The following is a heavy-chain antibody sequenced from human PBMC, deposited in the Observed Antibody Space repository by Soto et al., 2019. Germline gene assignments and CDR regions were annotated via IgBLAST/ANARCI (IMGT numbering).Heavy chain of an antibody. D-gene: IGHD2-2*01. V-gene: IGHV3-23*01. J-gene: IGHJ4*02. CDR3: AKEQTHSHAVTSSIIDY. Sequence: EVQLLESGGGFVEPGWSLRLSCAASGFTFSNYPMTWVRQAPGKGLEWVSSTSGSGGSTYYADSVKGRFTISRDNSKNTLYLKMNSLRAEDTAVYYCAKEQTHSHAVTSSIIDYCGQGTLVTVSS. CDR1: GFTFSNYP. CDR2: TSGSGGST.